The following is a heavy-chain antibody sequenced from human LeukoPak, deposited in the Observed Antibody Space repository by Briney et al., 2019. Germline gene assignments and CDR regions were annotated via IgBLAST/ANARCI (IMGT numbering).Heavy chain of an antibody. V-gene: IGHV1-69*05. Sequence: ASVKVSCKASGGTFSSCAISWVRQAPGQGLEWMGGIIPIFGTANYAQKFQGRVTITTDESTSTAYMELSSLRSEDTAVYYCASPSIVGATGFDYWGQGTLVTVSS. CDR3: ASPSIVGATGFDY. CDR2: IIPIFGTA. D-gene: IGHD1-26*01. J-gene: IGHJ4*02. CDR1: GGTFSSCA.